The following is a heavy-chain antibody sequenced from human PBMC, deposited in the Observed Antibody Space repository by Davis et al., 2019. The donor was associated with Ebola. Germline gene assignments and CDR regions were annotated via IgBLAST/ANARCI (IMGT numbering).Heavy chain of an antibody. J-gene: IGHJ4*02. Sequence: GESLKISCAASGFTFSSYWMHWVRQAPGKGLVWVSRINPDGSFTSYAESVKGRFSVSRDSTNNTLYLQMDSLRAEDTAVYYCAKRVPYYFDNWGQGTLVTVSS. CDR2: INPDGSFT. CDR1: GFTFSSYW. V-gene: IGHV3-74*01. CDR3: AKRVPYYFDN.